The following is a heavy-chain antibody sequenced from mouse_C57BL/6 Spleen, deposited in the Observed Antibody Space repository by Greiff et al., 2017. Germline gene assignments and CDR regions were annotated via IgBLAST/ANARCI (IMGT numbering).Heavy chain of an antibody. CDR2: IDPSDSYT. CDR3: ARCYGNYVDY. Sequence: QVQLKQPGAELVKPGASVKLSCKASGYTFTSYWMQWVKQRPGQGLEWIGEIDPSDSYTNYNQKFKGKATLTVDTSSSTAYMQLSSLTSEDSAVYYCARCYGNYVDYWGQGTTLTVSS. D-gene: IGHD2-1*01. CDR1: GYTFTSYW. V-gene: IGHV1-50*01. J-gene: IGHJ2*01.